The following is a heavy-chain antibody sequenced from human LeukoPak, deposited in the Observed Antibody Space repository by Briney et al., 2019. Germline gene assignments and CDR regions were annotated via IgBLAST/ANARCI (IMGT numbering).Heavy chain of an antibody. CDR2: IYYSGST. D-gene: IGHD6-6*01. CDR3: ARRKQLGGYYYYGLDV. V-gene: IGHV4-59*08. J-gene: IGHJ6*02. CDR1: GGSISTYY. Sequence: SEILSLTCSVSGGSISTYYWSWIRQPPGKGLEWIGYIYYSGSTNYNPSLKSRVTISVDTSKNQFSLKLSSVTAADTAVYYCARRKQLGGYYYYGLDVWGLGTTVTVS.